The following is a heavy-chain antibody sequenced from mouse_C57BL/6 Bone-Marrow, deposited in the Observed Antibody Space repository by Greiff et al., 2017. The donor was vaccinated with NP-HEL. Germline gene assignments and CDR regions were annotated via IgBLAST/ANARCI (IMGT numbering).Heavy chain of an antibody. CDR2: IYPRSGNT. J-gene: IGHJ3*01. CDR1: GYTFTSYG. CDR3: ARDAWFAY. Sequence: QVQLQQSGAELARPGASVKLSCKASGYTFTSYGISWVKQRTEQGLEWIGEIYPRSGNTYYNEKFKGKATLTADKSSSTAYMELRSLTSEDSAVYFCARDAWFAYWGQGTLVTVSA. V-gene: IGHV1-81*01.